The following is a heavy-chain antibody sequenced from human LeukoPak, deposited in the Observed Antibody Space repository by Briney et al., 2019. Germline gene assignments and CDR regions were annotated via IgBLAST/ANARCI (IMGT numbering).Heavy chain of an antibody. V-gene: IGHV3-48*02. CDR3: ARPGDYGYYYSAMDV. Sequence: PGGSLRLSCKASGFTFSSYSMNWVRQAPGKGLEWVSYITGGSSTIYYADSVKGRFTISRDNAKNSLYLQANSLRDEDTAVYYCARPGDYGYYYSAMDVWGQGTTDTVAS. J-gene: IGHJ6*02. CDR1: GFTFSSYS. D-gene: IGHD4-17*01. CDR2: ITGGSSTI.